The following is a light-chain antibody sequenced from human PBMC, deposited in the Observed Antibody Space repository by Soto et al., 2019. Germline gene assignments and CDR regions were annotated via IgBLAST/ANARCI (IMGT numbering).Light chain of an antibody. J-gene: IGKJ2*01. CDR1: QSVYSNY. Sequence: EIVLTQSPDTLSLSPGDTATLSCRASQSVYSNYLAWYQHQPGQTPRLLISGASSRATGIPDRFSGSGSETDFTLTISRLEPEDFAVYYCQQYGSTPYTFGQGTKL. CDR2: GAS. CDR3: QQYGSTPYT. V-gene: IGKV3-20*01.